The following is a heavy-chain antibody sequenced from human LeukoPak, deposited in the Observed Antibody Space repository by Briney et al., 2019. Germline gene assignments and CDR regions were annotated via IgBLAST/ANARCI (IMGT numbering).Heavy chain of an antibody. CDR1: GFTFSSYG. J-gene: IGHJ3*02. Sequence: GRSLRLSCAASGFTFSSYGMHWVRQAPGKGLEWVAVISYDGSNRYYADSVKGRFTISRDTSKNTLYLQMNSLRAEDTAVYYCARDWPHDAFDIWGQGTMVTVSS. V-gene: IGHV3-30*03. CDR3: ARDWPHDAFDI. CDR2: ISYDGSNR.